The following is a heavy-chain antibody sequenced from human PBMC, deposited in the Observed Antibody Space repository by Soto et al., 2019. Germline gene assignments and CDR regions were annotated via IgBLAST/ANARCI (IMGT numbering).Heavy chain of an antibody. D-gene: IGHD6-13*01. CDR3: ARDLYSSSRYVRAFDM. J-gene: IGHJ3*02. CDR2: INPTSSTT. V-gene: IGHV1-46*03. Sequence: ASVKVSCNASEYTFTTYSLHLVRQAPGQGLEWMGIINPTSSTTSDAQKFQGRVTMTRDMSTSTVYMELSSLRSEDTAVYYCARDLYSSSRYVRAFDMWGQGTMVTVSS. CDR1: EYTFTTYS.